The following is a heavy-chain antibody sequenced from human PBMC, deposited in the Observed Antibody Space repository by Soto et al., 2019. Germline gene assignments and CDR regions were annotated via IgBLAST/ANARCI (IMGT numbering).Heavy chain of an antibody. J-gene: IGHJ6*02. D-gene: IGHD5-12*01. CDR1: GFTFRNYN. V-gene: IGHV3-48*01. CDR2: ISSSSSTI. Sequence: GGSLRLSCAASGFTFRNYNMNWVRQAPGKGLEWVSYISSSSSTIYYADSVKGRFTISRDNAKNSLYLQMNSLRAEDTAVYYCARADSGYAHGYYYYGMDVWGQGTTVTVSS. CDR3: ARADSGYAHGYYYYGMDV.